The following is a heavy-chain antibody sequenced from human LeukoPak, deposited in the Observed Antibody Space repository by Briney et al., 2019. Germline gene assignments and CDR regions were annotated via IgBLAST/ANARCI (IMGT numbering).Heavy chain of an antibody. J-gene: IGHJ4*02. CDR2: IYYSGST. V-gene: IGHV4-59*01. Sequence: PSETLSLTCTVSGGSISSYYWSWIRQPPGKGLEWIGYIYYSGSTNYNPSLKSRATISVDTSKNQFSLKLSSVTAADTAVYYCARVIAVAGGEFDYWGQGTLVTVSS. CDR3: ARVIAVAGGEFDY. CDR1: GGSISSYY. D-gene: IGHD6-19*01.